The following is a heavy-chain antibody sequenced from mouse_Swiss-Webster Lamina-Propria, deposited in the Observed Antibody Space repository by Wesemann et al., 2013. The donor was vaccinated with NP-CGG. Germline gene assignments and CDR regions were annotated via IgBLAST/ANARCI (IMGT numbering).Heavy chain of an antibody. D-gene: IGHD1-1*01. J-gene: IGHJ1*01. CDR3: ARYYYGSSYGYFDV. V-gene: IGHV5-6-2*01. CDR2: INSNGGST. Sequence: LELVAAINSNGGSTYYPDTVKGRFTISRDNAKNTLYLQMSSLKSEDTALYYCARYYYGSSYGYFDVWGAGTTVTVSS.